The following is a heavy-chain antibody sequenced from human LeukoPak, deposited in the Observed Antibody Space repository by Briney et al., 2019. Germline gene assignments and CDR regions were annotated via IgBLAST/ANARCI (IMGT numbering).Heavy chain of an antibody. CDR1: GYTFTSYG. D-gene: IGHD2-2*01. Sequence: GASVKVSCKASGYTFTSYGISWVRQAPGQGLEWMGWISAYNGNTIYTQKLQGRVTMTTDTSTSTAYMELRSLRSDDTAVYYCARGGAGCSGTNCPLNWFDPWGQGTLVTVSS. CDR2: ISAYNGNT. V-gene: IGHV1-18*01. CDR3: ARGGAGCSGTNCPLNWFDP. J-gene: IGHJ5*02.